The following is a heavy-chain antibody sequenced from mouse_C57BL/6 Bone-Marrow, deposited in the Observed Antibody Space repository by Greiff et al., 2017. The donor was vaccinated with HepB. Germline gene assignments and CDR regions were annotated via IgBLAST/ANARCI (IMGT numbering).Heavy chain of an antibody. CDR2: ISDGGSYT. Sequence: EVQVVDSGGGLVKPGGSLKLSCAASGFTFSSYAMSWVRQTPEKRLEWVATISDGGSYTYYPDNVKGRFTISRDNAKNNQYLQMGHLKSEDTSMYYCARRGPTIATSCYFDVWGRGTTVTVSS. D-gene: IGHD2-5*01. J-gene: IGHJ1*03. CDR3: ARRGPTIATSCYFDV. CDR1: GFTFSSYA. V-gene: IGHV5-4*01.